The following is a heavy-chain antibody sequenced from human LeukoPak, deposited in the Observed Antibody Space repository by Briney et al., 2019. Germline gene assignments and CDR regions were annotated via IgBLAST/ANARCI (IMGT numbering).Heavy chain of an antibody. CDR3: ARNTYGQKWYFDY. Sequence: PSETLSLTCTVSGGSISSSSYYWGWIRQPAGKGLEWIGRIYTSGSTNYNPSLKSRVTISVDTSKNQFSLKLSSVTAADTAVYYCARNTYGQKWYFDYWGQGTLVTVSS. CDR1: GGSISSSSYY. J-gene: IGHJ4*02. D-gene: IGHD5-18*01. CDR2: IYTSGST. V-gene: IGHV4-61*02.